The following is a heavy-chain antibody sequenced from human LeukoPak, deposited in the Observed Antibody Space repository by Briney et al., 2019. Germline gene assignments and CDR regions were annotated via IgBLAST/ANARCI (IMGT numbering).Heavy chain of an antibody. CDR2: IYESGSI. D-gene: IGHD3-10*01. CDR3: ARTGYYGSGSYYEVYPNYYYYYMDV. V-gene: IGHV4-39*07. J-gene: IGHJ6*03. Sequence: SETLSPTCTVSGGSISGSGYYWGWVRQPPGKGLEWIGSIYESGSIYYNPSLNSRVTISVDTSKNQFSLKLSSVTAADTAVYYCARTGYYGSGSYYEVYPNYYYYYMDVWGKGTTVTVSS. CDR1: GGSISGSGYY.